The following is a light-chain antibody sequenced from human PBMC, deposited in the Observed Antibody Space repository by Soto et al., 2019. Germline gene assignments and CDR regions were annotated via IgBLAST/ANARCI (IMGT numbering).Light chain of an antibody. Sequence: EIVVTQSPATLSVSPGERVTLSCRASQSVSSSLAWYQQRPGQAPRLLIYDTSTRAAGIAARFSGSGSGTEFTLTLSRLQSEDSAVYYCQQYVHWPPGAFGQGTTVEIK. CDR1: QSVSSS. CDR2: DTS. CDR3: QQYVHWPPGA. V-gene: IGKV3-15*01. J-gene: IGKJ1*01.